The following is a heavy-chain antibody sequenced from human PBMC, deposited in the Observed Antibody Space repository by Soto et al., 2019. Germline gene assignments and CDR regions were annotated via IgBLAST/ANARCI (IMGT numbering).Heavy chain of an antibody. CDR2: ISGSGGST. D-gene: IGHD2-15*01. V-gene: IGHV3-23*01. CDR1: GFTFSSYA. CDR3: ANLMALGYCSGGSCRPIDY. J-gene: IGHJ4*02. Sequence: PGGSLRLSCAASGFTFSSYAMSWVRQAPGKGLEWVSAISGSGGSTYYADSVKGRFTISRDNSKNTLYLQMNSLRAEDTAVYYCANLMALGYCSGGSCRPIDYWGQGTLVTVSS.